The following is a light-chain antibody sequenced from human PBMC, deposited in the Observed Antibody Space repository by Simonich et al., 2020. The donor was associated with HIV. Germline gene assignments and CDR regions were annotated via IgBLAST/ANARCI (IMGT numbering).Light chain of an antibody. V-gene: IGLV1-44*01. CDR3: ATWDDSLNVVV. CDR2: RNN. Sequence: QSVLTQPPSASGTPGQRVTLSCCGSSPNIVSNTVNWYEQVPGTAPKLLIYRNNHRPSGVPDRFSGSKSGTSASLAISGLQSEDEADYYCATWDDSLNVVVFGGGTKLTVL. J-gene: IGLJ2*01. CDR1: SPNIVSNT.